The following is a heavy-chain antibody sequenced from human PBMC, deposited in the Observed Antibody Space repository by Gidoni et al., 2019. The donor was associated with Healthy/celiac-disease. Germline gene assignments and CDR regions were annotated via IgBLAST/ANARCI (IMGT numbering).Heavy chain of an antibody. J-gene: IGHJ6*02. CDR3: ARALRGSYSGYYYYYGMDV. Sequence: IRDIYYSGSTNYNPSLKSRVTISVDTSKNQFSLKLSSVTAADTAVYYCARALRGSYSGYYYYYGMDVWGQGTTVTVSS. V-gene: IGHV4-59*01. CDR2: IYYSGST. D-gene: IGHD1-26*01.